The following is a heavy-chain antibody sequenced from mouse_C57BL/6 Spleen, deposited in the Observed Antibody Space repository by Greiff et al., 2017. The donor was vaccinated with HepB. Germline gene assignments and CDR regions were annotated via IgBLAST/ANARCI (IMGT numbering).Heavy chain of an antibody. V-gene: IGHV1-15*01. D-gene: IGHD2-3*01. Sequence: VKLMESGAELVRPGASVTLSCKASGYTFTDYEMHWVKQTPVHGLEWIGAIDPETGGTAYNQKFKGKAILTADKSSSTAYMELRSLTSEDSAVYYCTNDGYYFAYWGQGTLVTVSA. CDR1: GYTFTDYE. J-gene: IGHJ3*01. CDR3: TNDGYYFAY. CDR2: IDPETGGT.